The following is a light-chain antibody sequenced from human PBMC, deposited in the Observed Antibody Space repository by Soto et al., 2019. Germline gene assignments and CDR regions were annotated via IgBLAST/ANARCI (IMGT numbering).Light chain of an antibody. CDR3: CSYAGSYIYV. CDR1: SSDVGGYNY. J-gene: IGLJ1*01. V-gene: IGLV2-11*01. CDR2: DVT. Sequence: QSALTQPRSVSGSPGQSVSISCTGTSSDVGGYNYVSWYQHHPGKAPTVMIYDVTKRPSGVPDRFSGSKSGNTASLTISGLPAEDEADYYCCSYAGSYIYVFGTGTKLTVL.